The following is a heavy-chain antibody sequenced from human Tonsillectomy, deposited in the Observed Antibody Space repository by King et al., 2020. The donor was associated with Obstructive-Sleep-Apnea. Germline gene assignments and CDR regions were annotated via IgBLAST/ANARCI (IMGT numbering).Heavy chain of an antibody. Sequence: EVQLVESGGGLVQPGGSLRLSCAATRFTFTSYAMTWVRQAPGKGLEWVSTISGSGDNTYYADSVKGRFTISRNNSKNTLNLQMNSLRAEDTAIYSCAKGPAQQLVPNYYDYWGQGTLVTVSS. CDR2: ISGSGDNT. J-gene: IGHJ4*02. D-gene: IGHD6-13*01. CDR1: RFTFTSYA. V-gene: IGHV3-23*04. CDR3: AKGPAQQLVPNYYDY.